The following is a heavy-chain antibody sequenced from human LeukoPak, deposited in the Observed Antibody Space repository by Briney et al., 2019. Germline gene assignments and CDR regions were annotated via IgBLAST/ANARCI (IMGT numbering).Heavy chain of an antibody. CDR3: ARSGNGGMDV. CDR1: GFTFSNYW. D-gene: IGHD4-23*01. CDR2: INSDGSST. V-gene: IGHV3-74*01. J-gene: IGHJ6*02. Sequence: GGSLRLSCAASGFTFSNYWMHWVRQAPGKGLVWVSRINSDGSSTSYADSVKGRFTISRDNSRNTLYLQMNSLRAEDTAVYYCARSGNGGMDVWGQGTTVTVSS.